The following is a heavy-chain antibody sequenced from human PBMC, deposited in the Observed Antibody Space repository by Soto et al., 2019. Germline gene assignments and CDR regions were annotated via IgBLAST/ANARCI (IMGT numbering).Heavy chain of an antibody. J-gene: IGHJ4*02. V-gene: IGHV4-30-2*01. Sequence: QLQLQESGSGLVKPSQTLSLTCAVSGGSISSGGYSWSWIRQPPGKGLEWIGYIYHSGSTYYNPSLKSRVTISVDRSKNQFSLKLSSVTAADTAXXXXXXXXXLVRNYWGQGTLVTVSS. CDR2: IYHSGST. D-gene: IGHD6-13*01. CDR1: GGSISSGGYS. CDR3: XXXXXLVRNY.